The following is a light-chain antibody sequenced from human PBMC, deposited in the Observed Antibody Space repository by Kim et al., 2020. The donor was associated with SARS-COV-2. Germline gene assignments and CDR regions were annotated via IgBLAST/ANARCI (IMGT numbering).Light chain of an antibody. V-gene: IGLV1-40*01. J-gene: IGLJ1*01. CDR3: QSYDNSLSAYV. CDR1: SSNIGADYD. Sequence: RVTISCTGSSSNIGADYDVHWYQQLPGTAPKLLMFGNSNRPSGVPDRFSGSKSGTSASLAITGLQADDEAAYYCQSYDNSLSAYVFGTGTEVTVL. CDR2: GNS.